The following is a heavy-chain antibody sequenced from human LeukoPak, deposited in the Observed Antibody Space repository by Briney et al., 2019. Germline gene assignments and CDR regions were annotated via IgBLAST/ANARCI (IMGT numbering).Heavy chain of an antibody. Sequence: SETLSLTCTVSGGSISSNSYYWGWIRQPPGKGLEWIGSIYYSGSTYYTYYNPSLKSRVTISVDTSKNQFSLKLSSVTAADTAVYYCARISYVLRYFDWLPAYFDYWGQGTLVTVSS. CDR1: GGSISSNSYY. CDR3: ARISYVLRYFDWLPAYFDY. CDR2: IYYSGSTYYT. J-gene: IGHJ4*02. V-gene: IGHV4-39*01. D-gene: IGHD3-9*01.